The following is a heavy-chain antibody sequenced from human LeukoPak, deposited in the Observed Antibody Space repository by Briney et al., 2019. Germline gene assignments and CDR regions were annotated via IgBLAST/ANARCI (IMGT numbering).Heavy chain of an antibody. CDR1: SGSFSGYY. CDR3: ARKVLTGYYDY. Sequence: SETLSLTCAVYSGSFSGYYWSWIRQPPGKGLEWIGEINHSGSTNYNPSLKSRVTISVDTSKNQFSLKLSSVTAADTAVYYCARKVLTGYYDYWGQGTLVTVSS. V-gene: IGHV4-34*01. CDR2: INHSGST. D-gene: IGHD3-9*01. J-gene: IGHJ4*02.